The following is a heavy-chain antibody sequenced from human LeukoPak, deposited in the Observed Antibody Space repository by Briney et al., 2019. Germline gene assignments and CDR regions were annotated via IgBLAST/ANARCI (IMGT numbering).Heavy chain of an antibody. V-gene: IGHV4-39*02. CDR3: AREGGRFTMVTVVLDF. J-gene: IGHJ4*02. D-gene: IGHD3-10*01. CDR2: ISYTGST. CDR1: GGSISSGGYY. Sequence: PSETLSLTCTVSGGSISSGGYYWGWIRQPPGKGLEWIGSISYTGSTYYNPSLKSRVTISVDTPKSQVSLRLSSVTAADTAVYYCAREGGRFTMVTVVLDFWGQGTLVAVSS.